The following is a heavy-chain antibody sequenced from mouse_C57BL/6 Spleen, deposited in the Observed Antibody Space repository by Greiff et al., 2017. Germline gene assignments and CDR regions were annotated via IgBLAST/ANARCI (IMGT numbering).Heavy chain of an antibody. J-gene: IGHJ4*01. D-gene: IGHD3-2*02. Sequence: SGAELVRPGASVKLSCTASGFNIKDYYMHWVKQRPEQGLEWIGRIDPEDGDTEYAPKFQGKATITADTSSNTAYLQLSSLTSEDTAVYYCTTELSLYAMDYWGQGTSVTVSS. CDR2: IDPEDGDT. V-gene: IGHV14-1*01. CDR3: TTELSLYAMDY. CDR1: GFNIKDYY.